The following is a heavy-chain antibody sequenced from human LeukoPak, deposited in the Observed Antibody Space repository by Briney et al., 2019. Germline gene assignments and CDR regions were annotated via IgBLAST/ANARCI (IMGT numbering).Heavy chain of an antibody. CDR3: GKDGGQYSSGPEFDP. Sequence: GGSLRLSCVASGIVFSNTAMNWARQSPGRGLEWISAISGGGERTFYADSVKGRFTISRDNSKNMVYLQMNSLRADDTAIYYCGKDGGQYSSGPEFDPRGQGVLVTVSS. J-gene: IGHJ5*02. CDR2: ISGGGERT. CDR1: GIVFSNTA. V-gene: IGHV3-23*01. D-gene: IGHD3-22*01.